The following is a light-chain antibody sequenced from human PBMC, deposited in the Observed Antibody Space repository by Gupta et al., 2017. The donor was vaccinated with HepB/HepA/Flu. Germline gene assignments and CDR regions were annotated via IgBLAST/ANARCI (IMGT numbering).Light chain of an antibody. Sequence: ETVLTQSPATLSLSPGERATLSCRASQSLGRYLAWYRQKPGQAPRLLIYDSSNRATGIPARFSGSGSGTEFTLTISSLEPEDFAVYYCQQRSSWPLTFGGGTKVEIK. CDR1: QSLGRY. V-gene: IGKV3-11*01. CDR3: QQRSSWPLT. CDR2: DSS. J-gene: IGKJ4*01.